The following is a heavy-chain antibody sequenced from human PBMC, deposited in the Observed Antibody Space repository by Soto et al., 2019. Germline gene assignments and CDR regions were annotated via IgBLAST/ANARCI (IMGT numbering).Heavy chain of an antibody. CDR1: GFTFDDYA. V-gene: IGHV3-9*01. J-gene: IGHJ4*02. CDR3: AKDFDFWSGVDY. D-gene: IGHD3-3*01. CDR2: ISWNSGSV. Sequence: VQLVESGGGLVQPGTSLRLTCAASGFTFDDYAMHWVRQVPGKGLEWVSGISWNSGSVDYADSVKGRFTISRDNAKRTRYLQVTSLTPGDTGFYYWAKDFDFWSGVDYWGQGTLVTVSS.